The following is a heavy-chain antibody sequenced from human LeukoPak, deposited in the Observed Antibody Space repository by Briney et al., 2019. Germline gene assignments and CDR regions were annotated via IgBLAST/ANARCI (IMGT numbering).Heavy chain of an antibody. V-gene: IGHV3-33*01. J-gene: IGHJ4*02. CDR3: ARDWGKGDY. D-gene: IGHD3-16*01. CDR1: GFTFSSYG. CDR2: IWYDGSNK. Sequence: GGSLRLSCGASGFTFSSYGMHWVRQAPGKGLEWVSLIWYDGSNKYYADSVKGRFTISRDNSKNTLYLQMNSLRAEDTAVYYCARDWGKGDYWGQGTLVTVSS.